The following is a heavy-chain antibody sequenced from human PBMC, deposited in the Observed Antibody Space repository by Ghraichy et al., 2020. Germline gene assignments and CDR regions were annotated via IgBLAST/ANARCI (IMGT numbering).Heavy chain of an antibody. CDR2: ISWDGGST. J-gene: IGHJ6*02. D-gene: IGHD3-10*01. CDR1: GFTFDDYT. CDR3: AKNQGYYGSGRNYYYYGMDV. V-gene: IGHV3-43*01. Sequence: ALNISCAASGFTFDDYTMHWVRQAPGKGLEWVSLISWDGGSTYYADSVKGRFTISRDNSKNSLYLQMNSLRTEDTALYYCAKNQGYYGSGRNYYYYGMDVWGQGTTVTVSS.